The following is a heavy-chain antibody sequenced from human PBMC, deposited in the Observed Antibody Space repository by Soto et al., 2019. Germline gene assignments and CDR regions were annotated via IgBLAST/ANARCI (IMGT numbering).Heavy chain of an antibody. J-gene: IGHJ4*02. D-gene: IGHD2-2*01. CDR2: ILPIFATA. CDR3: AGRCDSTTCLGHFAY. CDR1: GGTFNNYV. V-gene: IGHV1-69*06. Sequence: QVQLGQSGAEVKKPGSSVKVSCKASGGTFNNYVVNWVRQAPGQGLEWMGGILPIFATANYAQKFQGRVTITADKSTSTAYMELTSLISEDTAVYYCAGRCDSTTCLGHFAYWGQGTLVPVAS.